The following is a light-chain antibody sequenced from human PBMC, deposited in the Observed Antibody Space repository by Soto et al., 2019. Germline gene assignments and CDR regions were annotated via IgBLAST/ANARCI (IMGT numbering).Light chain of an antibody. CDR2: LEGSGSY. CDR1: SGHSTYI. J-gene: IGLJ3*02. CDR3: ETWDSSSWV. Sequence: QLVLTHSSSASASLGSSVKFTCTLSSGHSTYIIAWHQQQRGKAPRYLMKLEGSGSYNKGSGVPDRFSGSSSGADRYLTISNLQFEDEADYYCETWDSSSWVFGGGTKLTVL. V-gene: IGLV4-60*02.